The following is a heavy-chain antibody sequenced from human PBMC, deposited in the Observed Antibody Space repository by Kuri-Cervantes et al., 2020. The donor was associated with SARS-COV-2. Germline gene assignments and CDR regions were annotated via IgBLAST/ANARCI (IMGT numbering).Heavy chain of an antibody. D-gene: IGHD4-17*01. Sequence: GESLKISCAASGFTFSSYAMSWVRQAPGKGLEWVSAISGSGGSTYYADSVKGRFTISRDNSKNTLYLQMNSLRAEDTAVHYCAKTVRARGDYGVGWGQGTLVTVSS. CDR3: AKTVRARGDYGVG. CDR2: ISGSGGST. V-gene: IGHV3-23*01. CDR1: GFTFSSYA. J-gene: IGHJ4*02.